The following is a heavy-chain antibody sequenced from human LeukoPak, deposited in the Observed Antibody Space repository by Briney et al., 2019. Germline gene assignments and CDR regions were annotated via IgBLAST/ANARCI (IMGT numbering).Heavy chain of an antibody. CDR2: IKQDGSEK. D-gene: IGHD5-18*01. CDR3: ARVKIQLWCFDY. Sequence: GGSLRLSCAASGFTFSSYWMSWVRLAPGKGLEWVANIKQDGSEKYYVDSVKGRFTISRDNAKNSLYLQMNSLRTEDTALYYCARVKIQLWCFDYWGQGTLVTVSS. J-gene: IGHJ4*02. V-gene: IGHV3-7*01. CDR1: GFTFSSYW.